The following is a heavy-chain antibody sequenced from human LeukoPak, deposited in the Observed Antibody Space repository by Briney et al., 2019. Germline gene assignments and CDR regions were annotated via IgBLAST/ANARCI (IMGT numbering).Heavy chain of an antibody. J-gene: IGHJ4*02. CDR3: SKAYHSDSSGYYYASYFDY. D-gene: IGHD3-22*01. Sequence: GGSLRLSCAASGFTFSNYVMSWVRQAPGKGLEWVSGISGSGGSTYYADSVKGRFTISRDYSKNTLYLQMNSLRAEDTAVYYCSKAYHSDSSGYYYASYFDYWGQGTLVTVSS. V-gene: IGHV3-23*01. CDR1: GFTFSNYV. CDR2: ISGSGGST.